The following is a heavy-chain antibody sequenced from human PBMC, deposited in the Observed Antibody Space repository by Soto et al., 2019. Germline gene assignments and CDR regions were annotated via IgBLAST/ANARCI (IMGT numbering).Heavy chain of an antibody. V-gene: IGHV4-61*05. Sequence: PSETLSLTCAVSGASISGSYYYWAWLRQPPGKGLEWIGYIYYSGSTNYNPSLKSRVTISVDTSKNQFSLKLSSVTAADTAVYYCARVKWELTGVGHYYYYGMDVWGQGTTVTVSS. CDR3: ARVKWELTGVGHYYYYGMDV. CDR1: GASISGSYYY. J-gene: IGHJ6*02. D-gene: IGHD1-26*01. CDR2: IYYSGST.